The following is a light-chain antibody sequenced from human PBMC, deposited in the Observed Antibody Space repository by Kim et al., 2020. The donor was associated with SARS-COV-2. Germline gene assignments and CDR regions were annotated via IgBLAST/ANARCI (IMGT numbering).Light chain of an antibody. CDR3: QQTNNWPYT. J-gene: IGKJ2*01. V-gene: IGKV1D-12*01. Sequence: DIQMTQSQSSVSASVGDRVTITCRASQGISNWLAWYQQKPGKTPNLLIYAASSLQSGVPSRFSGSGSGTDFTLTISSLQPEDFATYYCQQTNNWPYTFGQGTKLEI. CDR2: AAS. CDR1: QGISNW.